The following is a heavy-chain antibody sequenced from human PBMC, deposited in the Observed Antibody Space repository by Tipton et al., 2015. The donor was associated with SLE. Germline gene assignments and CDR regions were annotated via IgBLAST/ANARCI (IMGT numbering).Heavy chain of an antibody. CDR1: GGPISSDF. Sequence: TLSLTCTVSGGPISSDFWSWVRQPPGKGLEWIGHAYYNGATNYKPSLRSRVTISVDRSKNQFSLKMTSVTMEDTAMYFCVKGGDYDWFDPWGQGILVTVSS. CDR3: VKGGDYDWFDP. V-gene: IGHV4-59*13. CDR2: AYYNGAT. D-gene: IGHD4/OR15-4a*01. J-gene: IGHJ5*02.